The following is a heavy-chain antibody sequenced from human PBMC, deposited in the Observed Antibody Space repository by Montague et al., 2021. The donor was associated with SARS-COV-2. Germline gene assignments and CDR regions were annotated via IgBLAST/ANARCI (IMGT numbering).Heavy chain of an antibody. Sequence: SETLSLTCSVSGDSTTNHCWSWIRQPAGKGLEWIGRMHFTGKTNFSPFFSSRLTMSADTSKNQFSLKLTSVTAADTAVYYCATLPSSITIFGVVQGYYFDDWGQGTLVTVSP. CDR2: MHFTGKT. D-gene: IGHD3-3*01. J-gene: IGHJ4*02. CDR3: ATLPSSITIFGVVQGYYFDD. CDR1: GDSTTNHC. V-gene: IGHV4-4*07.